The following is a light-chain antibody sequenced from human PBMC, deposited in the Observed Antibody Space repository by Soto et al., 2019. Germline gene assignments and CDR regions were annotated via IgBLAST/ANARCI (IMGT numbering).Light chain of an antibody. V-gene: IGKV3-20*01. CDR1: QSVSSSY. J-gene: IGKJ1*01. CDR3: HQYGSSPLT. CDR2: GAS. Sequence: EIVLTQSPGTLSLSPGERATLSCRASQSVSSSYLAWYQQKPDQAPRLLIYGASSRATGIPDRFSGSGSGTDFTLTISRLEPEDFAVYYCHQYGSSPLTFGQGTKVEIK.